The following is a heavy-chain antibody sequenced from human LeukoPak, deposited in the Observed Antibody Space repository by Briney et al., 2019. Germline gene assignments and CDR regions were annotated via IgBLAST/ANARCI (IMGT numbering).Heavy chain of an antibody. D-gene: IGHD5-24*01. CDR3: ARDKQGRDGYNYLKYWYFDL. V-gene: IGHV3-53*04. CDR1: GFTVSSNY. CDR2: IYSGGST. J-gene: IGHJ2*01. Sequence: GGSLRLSCAASGFTVSSNYMSWVRQAPGKGLEWVSVIYSGGSTYYADSVKGRFTISRHNSKNTLYLQRNSLRAEDTAVYYCARDKQGRDGYNYLKYWYFDLWGRGTLVTVSS.